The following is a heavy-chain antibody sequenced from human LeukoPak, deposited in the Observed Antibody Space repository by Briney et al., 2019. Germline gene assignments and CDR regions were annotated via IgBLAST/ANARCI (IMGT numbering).Heavy chain of an antibody. CDR3: ARAITGSRNAMDV. CDR2: INSDGTTT. V-gene: IGHV3-74*01. J-gene: IGHJ6*02. Sequence: GGSLRLSCAASGFTFSSDCMNWVRQAPGKGLVWVSRINSDGTTTYYADSVKGRFTISRDNAKNALYLQMNSLRAEDTSLYYCARAITGSRNAMDVWGQGTTVTVSS. CDR1: GFTFSSDC. D-gene: IGHD1-20*01.